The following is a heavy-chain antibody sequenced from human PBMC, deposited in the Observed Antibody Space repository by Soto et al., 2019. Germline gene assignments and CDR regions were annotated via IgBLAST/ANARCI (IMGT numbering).Heavy chain of an antibody. CDR3: ARDIIVMSRTGMDV. CDR1: DFTFSIYT. Sequence: EEQLVESGGGLVRPGGSLRLSCAASDFTFSIYTMNWVRQAPGKGLEWLAYINSGSGTTHYADSVKGRFTISRDDAQKSLFLQMSNLRDEDTAVYYCARDIIVMSRTGMDVWSQGTTVTVSS. CDR2: INSGSGTT. V-gene: IGHV3-48*02. J-gene: IGHJ6*02. D-gene: IGHD3-22*01.